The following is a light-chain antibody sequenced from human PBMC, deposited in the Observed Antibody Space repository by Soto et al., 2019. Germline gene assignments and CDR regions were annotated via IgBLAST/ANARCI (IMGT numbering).Light chain of an antibody. Sequence: QSVLTQPPSASGTPGQRVTISCSGSSSNIGSNTVNWYQQLPGTAPKLLIYSNNQRPSGVPDRFSGSKSGTSASLAISGLQSGDEAHYYCAAWDDSRNGWVFGGGTKLTVL. CDR1: SSNIGSNT. CDR2: SNN. CDR3: AAWDDSRNGWV. V-gene: IGLV1-44*01. J-gene: IGLJ3*02.